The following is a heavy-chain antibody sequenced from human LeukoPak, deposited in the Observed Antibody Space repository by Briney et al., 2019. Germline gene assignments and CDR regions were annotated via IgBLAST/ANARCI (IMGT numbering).Heavy chain of an antibody. CDR3: AREVGDTAMVTHFDY. V-gene: IGHV4-34*01. J-gene: IGHJ4*02. CDR2: INHSGST. D-gene: IGHD5-18*01. Sequence: SETLSLTCAVYGGSFSGYYWSWIRQPPGEGLEWIGEINHSGSTNYNPSLKSRVTISVDTSKNQFSLKLSSVTAADTAVYYCAREVGDTAMVTHFDYWGQGTLVTVSS. CDR1: GGSFSGYY.